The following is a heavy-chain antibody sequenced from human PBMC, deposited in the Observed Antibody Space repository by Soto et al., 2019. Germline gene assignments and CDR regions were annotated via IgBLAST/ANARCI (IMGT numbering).Heavy chain of an antibody. CDR2: INRSGNT. V-gene: IGHV4-34*01. CDR3: ARGDYHDNSGPFSDAFDV. Sequence: SETLSLTCAVYGESFRDDYWTWIRQSPGKGLEWIGEINRSGNTYYNPSLKSRVTISVHTSKSQFSLELSSVTAADTAVYYCARGDYHDNSGPFSDAFDVWGQGTMVTVSS. J-gene: IGHJ3*01. CDR1: GESFRDDY. D-gene: IGHD3-22*01.